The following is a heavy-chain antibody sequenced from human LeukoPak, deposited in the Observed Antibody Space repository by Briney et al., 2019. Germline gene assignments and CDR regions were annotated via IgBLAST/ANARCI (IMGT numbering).Heavy chain of an antibody. V-gene: IGHV1-2*02. J-gene: IGHJ4*02. CDR2: INPNSGGT. CDR3: AREYDILYYFDY. Sequence: ASVKVSCKASGYTFTGYYMHWVRQAPGQGLEWMGWINPNSGGTNYALKFQGRVTMTRDTSISTAYMELSRLRSDDTAVYYCAREYDILYYFDYWGQGTLVTVSS. D-gene: IGHD3-9*01. CDR1: GYTFTGYY.